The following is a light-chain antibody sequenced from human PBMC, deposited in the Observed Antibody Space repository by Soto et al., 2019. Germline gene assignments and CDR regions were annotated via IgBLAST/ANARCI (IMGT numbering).Light chain of an antibody. CDR3: QQYNSYMYT. V-gene: IGKV3-15*01. CDR2: GAS. J-gene: IGKJ2*01. Sequence: EIVMTQSPATLSVSPGERATLSCRASQSVSSNLAWYQQKPGQAPRLLIYGASTRATGIPGRFSGSGSGTEFTLTISXLQPDDFATYYCQQYNSYMYTFGQGTKVDIK. CDR1: QSVSSN.